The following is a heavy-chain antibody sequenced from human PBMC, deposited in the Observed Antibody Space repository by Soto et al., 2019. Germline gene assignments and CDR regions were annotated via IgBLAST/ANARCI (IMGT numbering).Heavy chain of an antibody. D-gene: IGHD6-19*01. CDR2: IYHSGST. V-gene: IGHV4-59*08. CDR1: GGSVNSNYY. CDR3: ARPRYSNGWHYFDY. J-gene: IGHJ4*02. Sequence: SETLSLTCTVSGGSVNSNYYWSWIRQPPGQGLEWIGYIYHSGSTNYNPSLKSRVTISVDTSKNQFSLELSSVTAADTAVYYCARPRYSNGWHYFDYWGQGTLVTVS.